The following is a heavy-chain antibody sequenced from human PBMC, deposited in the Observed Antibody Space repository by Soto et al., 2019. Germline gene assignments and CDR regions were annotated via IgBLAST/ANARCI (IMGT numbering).Heavy chain of an antibody. CDR1: GGSFSGYY. D-gene: IGHD6-13*01. CDR2: INHSGST. CDR3: ARARYSSNWPPGPGYFDY. Sequence: QVQLQQWGAGLLKPSETLSLTCAVYGGSFSGYYWSWIRQPPGKGLEWIGEINHSGSTNYNPSLKSRVTISVDTSKNQFSLKLSSVTAADTAVYYCARARYSSNWPPGPGYFDYWGQGTLVTVSS. J-gene: IGHJ4*02. V-gene: IGHV4-34*01.